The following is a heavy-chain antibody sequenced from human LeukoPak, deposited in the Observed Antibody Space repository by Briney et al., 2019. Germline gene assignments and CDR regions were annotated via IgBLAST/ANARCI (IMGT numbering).Heavy chain of an antibody. V-gene: IGHV3-15*01. J-gene: IGHJ4*02. Sequence: GGSLSLSCTASGFSFNDRWKSWVCQAPGKGLEWVGRTKRKTDGGTTDYAAPVKGRFTISRDDSKTSLYLQMNNLKTEDTAVYYCTYDTRRVAVAMWGQGTLVTVSS. CDR2: TKRKTDGGTT. CDR1: GFSFNDRW. D-gene: IGHD2-21*01. CDR3: TYDTRRVAVAM.